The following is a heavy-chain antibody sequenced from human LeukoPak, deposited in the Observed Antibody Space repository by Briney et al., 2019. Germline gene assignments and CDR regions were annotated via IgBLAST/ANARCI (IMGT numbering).Heavy chain of an antibody. J-gene: IGHJ6*03. CDR2: IYDSGST. V-gene: IGHV4-59*12. CDR1: GASISSYY. CDR3: ARDHYGWSSRVYYYYMDV. D-gene: IGHD4-17*01. Sequence: SETLSLTCTVSGASISSYYWSWIRQPPGKGLEWLGYIYDSGSTNYNPSLKSRVTISVDTSKNQFSLKLSSVTAADTAVYYCARDHYGWSSRVYYYYMDVWGKGTTVTISS.